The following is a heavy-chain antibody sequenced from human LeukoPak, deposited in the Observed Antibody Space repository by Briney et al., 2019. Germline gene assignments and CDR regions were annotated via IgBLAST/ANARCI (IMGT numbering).Heavy chain of an antibody. J-gene: IGHJ2*01. CDR2: ISGGASTV. Sequence: GGSLRLSCAASGFTFSSYEMNWVRQAPGKGLEWVSYISGGASTVYYADSVKGRFAISRDNAQNSLYLQMKGLRAEDTAVYYCARDRRGYLDLWGRGTLVTVSS. CDR3: ARDRRGYLDL. CDR1: GFTFSSYE. V-gene: IGHV3-48*03.